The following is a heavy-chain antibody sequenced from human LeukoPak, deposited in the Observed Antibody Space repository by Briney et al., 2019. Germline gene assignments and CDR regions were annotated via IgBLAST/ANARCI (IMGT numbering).Heavy chain of an antibody. CDR3: ARGRGIVGAPGDY. V-gene: IGHV4-34*01. J-gene: IGHJ4*02. CDR1: GGSFSGYY. CDR2: INHSGST. Sequence: SETLSLTCAVYGGSFSGYYWSWIRQPPGKGLEWIGEINHSGSTNYNPSLKSRVTISVDTSKNQFSLKLSSVTAADTAVYYCARGRGIVGAPGDYWGQGTLVTVSP. D-gene: IGHD1-26*01.